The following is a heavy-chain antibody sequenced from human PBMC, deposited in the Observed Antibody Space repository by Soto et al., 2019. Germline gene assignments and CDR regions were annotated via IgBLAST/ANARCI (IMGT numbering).Heavy chain of an antibody. J-gene: IGHJ6*02. CDR1: GYTFTNYG. V-gene: IGHV1-18*01. CDR3: ASSFTSSRGHYGMDV. D-gene: IGHD2-2*01. CDR2: ISAYNGNT. Sequence: QVELVQSGAEVKKPGASVKVSCKASGYTFTNYGSSWVLQAPGQGLEWMGWISAYNGNTNYAQNLSGRDTMTTDTSTRTAYMELRTLRSDDTAVYYCASSFTSSRGHYGMDVWGQGATGTVSS.